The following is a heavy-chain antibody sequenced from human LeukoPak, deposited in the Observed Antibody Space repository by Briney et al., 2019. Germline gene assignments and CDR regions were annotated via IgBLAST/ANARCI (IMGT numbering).Heavy chain of an antibody. D-gene: IGHD5-18*01. CDR3: ARGSAMVPFDY. Sequence: ASQTLSLTCTVSGGSISSGGYYWSWIRQHPGKGLEWIGYIYYSGSTYYNPSLKSRVTISVDTSKNQFSLKLSSVTAADTAVYYCARGSAMVPFDYWGQGTLVTVSS. CDR1: GGSISSGGYY. V-gene: IGHV4-31*03. J-gene: IGHJ4*02. CDR2: IYYSGST.